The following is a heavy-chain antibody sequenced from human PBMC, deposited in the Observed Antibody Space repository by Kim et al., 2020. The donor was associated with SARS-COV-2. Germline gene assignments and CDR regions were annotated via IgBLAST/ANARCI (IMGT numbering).Heavy chain of an antibody. D-gene: IGHD1-26*01. CDR2: INAGNGNT. CDR3: ARGRGGSYLMGY. Sequence: ASVKVSCKASGYTFTSYAMHWVRQAPGQRLEWMGWINAGNGNTKYSQKFQGRVTITRDTSASTAYMELSSLRSEDTAVYYCARGRGGSYLMGYWGQGTLVTVSS. J-gene: IGHJ4*02. CDR1: GYTFTSYA. V-gene: IGHV1-3*01.